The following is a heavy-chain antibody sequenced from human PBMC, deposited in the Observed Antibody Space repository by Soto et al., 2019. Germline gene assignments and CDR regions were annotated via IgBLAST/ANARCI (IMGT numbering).Heavy chain of an antibody. CDR2: FDPEDGET. Sequence: ASVKVSCKVSGYTLTELSMHWVRQAPGKGLEWMGGFDPEDGETIYARKFQGRVTMTEDTSTDTAYMELSNLRSEDTAVYYGATPYQLLYLGAFDIWGQGTMVTVSS. J-gene: IGHJ3*02. CDR3: ATPYQLLYLGAFDI. D-gene: IGHD2-2*02. CDR1: GYTLTELS. V-gene: IGHV1-24*01.